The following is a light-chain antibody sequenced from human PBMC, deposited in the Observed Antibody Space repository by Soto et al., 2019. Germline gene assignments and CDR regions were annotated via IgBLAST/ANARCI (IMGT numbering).Light chain of an antibody. V-gene: IGLV2-14*01. CDR1: NTDVGQDKS. J-gene: IGLJ1*01. Sequence: QSALTQPASVSGSRGQSITISCVGRNTDVGQDKSVSWYQQGPGKAPKLLIFEVTNRPSGVSSRFSGSRSGNTASLTISGLQPDDEGDYFCVSYTDTDTLVFGIGTKVTFL. CDR3: VSYTDTDTLV. CDR2: EVT.